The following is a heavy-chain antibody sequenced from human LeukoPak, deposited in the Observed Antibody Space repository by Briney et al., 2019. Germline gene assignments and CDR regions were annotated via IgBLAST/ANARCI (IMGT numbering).Heavy chain of an antibody. J-gene: IGHJ3*02. CDR2: ISSSSSYI. CDR3: ARDHRIFGVVITPDAFDI. D-gene: IGHD3-3*02. CDR1: GFTFSSYS. V-gene: IGHV3-21*01. Sequence: GGSLRLSCAASGFTFSSYSMNWVRQAPGKGLEWVSSISSSSSYIYYADSVKGRFTISRDNAKNSLYLQMNSLRAEDTAVYYCARDHRIFGVVITPDAFDIWGQGTMATVSS.